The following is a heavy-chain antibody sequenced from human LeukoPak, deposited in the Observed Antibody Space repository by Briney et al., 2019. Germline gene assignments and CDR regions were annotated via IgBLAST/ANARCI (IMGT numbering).Heavy chain of an antibody. CDR1: GGSISSHY. CDR2: IYYSGST. V-gene: IGHV4-59*11. Sequence: SETLSLTCTVSGGSISSHYWSWIRQPPGKGLEWIGYIYYSGSTSYNPSLKSRVTISVDTSKNQFSLKLSSVTAADTAVYYCARGGFGEFLYYYYMDVWGKGTTVTVSS. J-gene: IGHJ6*03. CDR3: ARGGFGEFLYYYYMDV. D-gene: IGHD3-10*01.